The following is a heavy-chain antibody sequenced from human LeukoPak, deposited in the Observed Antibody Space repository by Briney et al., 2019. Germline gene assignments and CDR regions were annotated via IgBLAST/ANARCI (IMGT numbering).Heavy chain of an antibody. CDR3: AGDLFDGVYVV. J-gene: IGHJ4*02. Sequence: PGGSLRLSCAASGFTFSSYEMNWVRQAPGQGLEWVSYISSSGGTIYYADSVKGRFTISTDNAKNSLYLQMSSLRAEDTAVYYCAGDLFDGVYVVWGQGTLVTVSS. D-gene: IGHD2-8*01. V-gene: IGHV3-48*03. CDR1: GFTFSSYE. CDR2: ISSSGGTI.